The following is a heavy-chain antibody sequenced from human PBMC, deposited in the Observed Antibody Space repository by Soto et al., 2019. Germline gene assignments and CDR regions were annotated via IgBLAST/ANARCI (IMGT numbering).Heavy chain of an antibody. CDR3: ARDGSYCRSTSCYRSGMDV. Sequence: GASVKVSCKASGYTFTGYYIHWVRQAPGQGLGWMGWINPNSGGTNYAQKFQGWVTMTRDTSIRTAYMELSRLRSDDTAVYYCARDGSYCRSTSCYRSGMDVWGQGTTVTVSS. J-gene: IGHJ6*02. D-gene: IGHD2-2*02. CDR1: GYTFTGYY. CDR2: INPNSGGT. V-gene: IGHV1-2*04.